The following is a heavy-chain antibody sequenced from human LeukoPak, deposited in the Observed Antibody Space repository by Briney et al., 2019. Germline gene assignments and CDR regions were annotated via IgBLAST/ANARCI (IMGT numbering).Heavy chain of an antibody. CDR1: GFTVSSTY. CDR2: IFAGGNK. V-gene: IGHV3-66*01. J-gene: IGHJ6*02. D-gene: IGHD4-17*01. CDR3: ARVPDYGATSQSHSGMDV. Sequence: GGSLRLSCAASGFTVSSTYMTWVRQSPGKGLQWVSVIFAGGNKYYTDSVRGRSTIFRDSSKNIVYLNMNRLRVEDTAVYYCARVPDYGATSQSHSGMDVWGQGTTVTVSS.